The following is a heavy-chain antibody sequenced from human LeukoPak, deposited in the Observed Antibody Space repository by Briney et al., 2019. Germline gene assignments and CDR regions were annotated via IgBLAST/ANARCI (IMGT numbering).Heavy chain of an antibody. V-gene: IGHV5-51*01. Sequence: GESLKISCKGSGYTFTNHWIAWVRQMPGKGLEWMGIIYPADSDTRYSPSFQGQVTISADKSVRTAYLQWSSLKASGTAMYYCAFGASNWDQFDYWGQGTLVTVSS. D-gene: IGHD7-27*01. J-gene: IGHJ4*02. CDR2: IYPADSDT. CDR1: GYTFTNHW. CDR3: AFGASNWDQFDY.